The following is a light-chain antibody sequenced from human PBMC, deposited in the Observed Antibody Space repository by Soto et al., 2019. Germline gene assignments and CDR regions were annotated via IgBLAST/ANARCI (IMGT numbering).Light chain of an antibody. J-gene: IGKJ1*01. CDR3: QQSYSTTRT. Sequence: DIQMTQSPSSLSASVGDRVTITCVASQSISSYLNWYQQKPGKDPKLLIYAASSLQSGVPSRFSGSGSGTDFNLTISSLQTEDFATYECQQSYSTTRTFGQGTKVDIK. CDR2: AAS. V-gene: IGKV1-39*01. CDR1: QSISSY.